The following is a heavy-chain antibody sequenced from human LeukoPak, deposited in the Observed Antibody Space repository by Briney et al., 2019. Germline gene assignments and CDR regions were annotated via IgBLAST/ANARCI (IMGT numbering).Heavy chain of an antibody. V-gene: IGHV3-30-3*01. Sequence: PGGSLRLSCAASGLTFSTYAMHRVRQAPGKGLEWVAVISYDGSNKYYADSVEGRFTISRDNSKNTLYLQMNSLRTEDTAVYYCARSGRYFDWLLSPDWGQGTLVTVSS. CDR3: ARSGRYFDWLLSPD. J-gene: IGHJ4*02. CDR2: ISYDGSNK. D-gene: IGHD3-9*01. CDR1: GLTFSTYA.